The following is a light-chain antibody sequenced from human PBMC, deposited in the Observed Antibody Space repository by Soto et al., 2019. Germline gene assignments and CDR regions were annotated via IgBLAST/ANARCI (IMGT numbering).Light chain of an antibody. Sequence: EIVMTQSPVTLSVSPGERATLSCRASQSVTNNLAWYQQRPGQPPRLLIYAASTRATGVPARFSGSGSETEFTLSISSLQSEDFGFYYCLQYHDWPSRTFGQGTNLEIK. CDR1: QSVTNN. V-gene: IGKV3-15*01. CDR3: LQYHDWPSRT. J-gene: IGKJ2*01. CDR2: AAS.